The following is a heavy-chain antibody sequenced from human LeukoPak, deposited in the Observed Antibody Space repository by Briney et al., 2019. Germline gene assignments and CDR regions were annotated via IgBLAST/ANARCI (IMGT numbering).Heavy chain of an antibody. D-gene: IGHD3-22*01. CDR1: GFTFSSYW. CDR3: ARVQPLYDSSGYYLPGAFDI. V-gene: IGHV3-7*01. CDR2: IKQDGSEK. J-gene: IGHJ3*02. Sequence: PGGSLRLSCAAFGFTFSSYWMSWVRQAPGKGLEWVANIKQDGSEKYYVDSVKGRSTISRDNAKNSLYLQMNSLRAEDTAVYYCARVQPLYDSSGYYLPGAFDIWGQGTMVTVSS.